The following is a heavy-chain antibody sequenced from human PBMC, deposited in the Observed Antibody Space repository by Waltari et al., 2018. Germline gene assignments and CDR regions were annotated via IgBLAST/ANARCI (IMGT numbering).Heavy chain of an antibody. CDR3: AREVVGYCSGGSCYHSVYYFDY. D-gene: IGHD2-15*01. CDR1: GGSISTGGYS. J-gene: IGHJ4*02. CDR2: IYHSGST. V-gene: IGHV4-30-2*01. Sequence: QVQLQESGPGLVKPSQTLSLTCTVSGGSISTGGYSWSWIRPHPGQGLEWIGYIYHSGSTYYNPSLKSRVTISVDRSKNQFSLKLSSVTAADTAVYYCAREVVGYCSGGSCYHSVYYFDYWGQGTLVTVS.